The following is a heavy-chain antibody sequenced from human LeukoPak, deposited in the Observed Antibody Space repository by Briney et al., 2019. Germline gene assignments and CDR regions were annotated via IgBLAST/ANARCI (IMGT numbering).Heavy chain of an antibody. Sequence: SETLSLTCTVSGGSIGSYYWSWIRQPAGKGLEWIGRIYTSGSTNYNPSLKSRVTMSVDTSKNQFSLKLSSVTAADTAVYYCASGGYYYDSSGYYEYYFDYWGQGTLVTVSS. V-gene: IGHV4-4*07. J-gene: IGHJ4*02. CDR3: ASGGYYYDSSGYYEYYFDY. CDR2: IYTSGST. D-gene: IGHD3-22*01. CDR1: GGSIGSYY.